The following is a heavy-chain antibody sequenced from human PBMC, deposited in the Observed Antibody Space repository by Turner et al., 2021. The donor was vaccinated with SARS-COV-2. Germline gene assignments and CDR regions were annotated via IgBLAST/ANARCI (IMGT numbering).Heavy chain of an antibody. CDR3: ATVVGAV. CDR2: IHPSDGRT. CDR1: GYNCTTYY. V-gene: IGHV1-46*01. Sequence: QVQLVQSGAEVKKLGASVKLSCKASGYNCTTYYIHWVRLAPGQGLEWMGIIHPSDGRTDYPQRFQGRVTMTRDTSTSTVHMELSSLISEDTAVYYCATVVGAVWGQGTLVIVSS. J-gene: IGHJ4*02. D-gene: IGHD6-6*01.